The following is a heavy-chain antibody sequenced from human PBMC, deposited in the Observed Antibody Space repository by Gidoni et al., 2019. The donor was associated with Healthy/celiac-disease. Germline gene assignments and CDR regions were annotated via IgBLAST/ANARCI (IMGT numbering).Heavy chain of an antibody. CDR2: ISYDGSNN. Sequence: QVQLAESGGGVVQPGRSLRLPCAAPGFTFSSYAMHRVRQAPGKGLEWVAVISYDGSNNNYADSVKGRFTISSNNSKNTLYLQMNSLRAEDTAVYYCARAGGAAAGTPWFDYWGQGTLVTVSS. CDR3: ARAGGAAAGTPWFDY. D-gene: IGHD6-13*01. J-gene: IGHJ5*01. V-gene: IGHV3-30*04. CDR1: GFTFSSYA.